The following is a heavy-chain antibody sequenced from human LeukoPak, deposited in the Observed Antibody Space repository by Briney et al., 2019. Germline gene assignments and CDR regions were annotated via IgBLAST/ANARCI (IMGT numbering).Heavy chain of an antibody. CDR3: ARLGDYSNAHWFDP. D-gene: IGHD4-11*01. CDR2: IKGDGSDT. J-gene: IGHJ5*02. Sequence: PGGSLRLSCAASGFTFSSYWMHWVRQAPGKGLGWISRIKGDGSDTTYADSVKGRFTISRDNAKITLYLQMNSLRAEDTALYYCARLGDYSNAHWFDPWGQGTLVTVSS. CDR1: GFTFSSYW. V-gene: IGHV3-74*01.